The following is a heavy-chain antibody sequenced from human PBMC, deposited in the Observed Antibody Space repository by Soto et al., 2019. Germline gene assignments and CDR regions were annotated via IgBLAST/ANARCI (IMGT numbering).Heavy chain of an antibody. V-gene: IGHV3-23*01. CDR2: ISGSGGST. CDR1: GFTFSNYA. D-gene: IGHD5-18*01. Sequence: GGSLRLSCAASGFTFSNYAVTWVRQAPGKGLEWVSTISGSGGSTYYADSVKGRFTISRDNSKNTLYLQMNSLRAEDTAVYYCARDVPSEQLWSNWFDPWGQGTLVTVSS. J-gene: IGHJ5*02. CDR3: ARDVPSEQLWSNWFDP.